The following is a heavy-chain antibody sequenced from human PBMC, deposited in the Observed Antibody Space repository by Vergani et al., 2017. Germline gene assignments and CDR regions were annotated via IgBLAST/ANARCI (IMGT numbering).Heavy chain of an antibody. CDR2: ISGAGGTT. Sequence: EVQLVESGGGLVQPGGSLRLSCAASGFPFSTYPMRWVRHAPGTGLVWVSAISGAGGTTYYADSVKGRVTISRDNSKNTLYLQMNSLRAEDTAVYYCAKLWYEDIVLPLFDYWGQGILVAVSS. CDR1: GFPFSTYP. V-gene: IGHV3-23*04. D-gene: IGHD2-15*01. CDR3: AKLWYEDIVLPLFDY. J-gene: IGHJ4*02.